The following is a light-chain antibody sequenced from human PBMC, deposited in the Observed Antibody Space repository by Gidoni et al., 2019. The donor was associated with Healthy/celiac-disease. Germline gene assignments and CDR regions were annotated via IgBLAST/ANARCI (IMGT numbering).Light chain of an antibody. V-gene: IGKV3-15*01. CDR1: QSVSSN. CDR2: GAS. Sequence: IVLTQSIATLSVSPGERATLSCRASQSVSSNLAWYQQKPGQAPRLLIYGASTRATGIPARFSGSGSGTEFTLTISSLQSEDFAVYYCQQYNNWPWTFGQGTKVEIK. J-gene: IGKJ1*01. CDR3: QQYNNWPWT.